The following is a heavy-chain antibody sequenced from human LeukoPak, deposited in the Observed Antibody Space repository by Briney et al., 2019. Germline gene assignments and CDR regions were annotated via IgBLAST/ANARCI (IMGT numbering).Heavy chain of an antibody. CDR3: ARGRCSSTSCYGAFDI. CDR2: IIPIFGTA. CDR1: GGTFSSYA. V-gene: IGHV1-69*13. J-gene: IGHJ3*02. D-gene: IGHD2-2*01. Sequence: SVKVSCKASGGTFSSYAISWVRQAPGQGLEWMGGIIPIFGTANYAQKFQGRVTITADESTSTAYMELSSLRSEGTAVYYCARGRCSSTSCYGAFDIWGQGTMVTVSS.